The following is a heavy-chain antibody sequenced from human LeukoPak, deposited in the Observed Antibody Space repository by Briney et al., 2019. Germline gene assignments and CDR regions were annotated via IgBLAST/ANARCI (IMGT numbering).Heavy chain of an antibody. CDR1: GFTFSSYG. J-gene: IGHJ5*02. Sequence: GGSLRLSCAASGFTFSSYGMHWVRQAPGKGLEWVAFIRYDGSNKYYADSVKGRFTISRDNSKNTLYLQMNSLRAEDTAVYYCAKDAGRWELDKGAFDPWGQGTLVTVSS. CDR2: IRYDGSNK. D-gene: IGHD1-26*01. V-gene: IGHV3-30*02. CDR3: AKDAGRWELDKGAFDP.